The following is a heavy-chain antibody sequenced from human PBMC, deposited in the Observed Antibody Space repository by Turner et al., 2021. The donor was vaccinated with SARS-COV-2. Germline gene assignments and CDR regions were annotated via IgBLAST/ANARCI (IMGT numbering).Heavy chain of an antibody. CDR2: ISSSSSYI. D-gene: IGHD3-22*01. V-gene: IGHV3-21*01. Sequence: EVQLVESGGGLVKPGGSLRLSCAASGFTFSSYTMYWVRQAPGKGLEWDSSISSSSSYIYYADSVKGRFTISRDNAKNSLYLQMNSLRAEDTAVYYCARGTYYYDSSVYSGTNWFDPWGQGTLVTVSS. CDR1: GFTFSSYT. J-gene: IGHJ5*02. CDR3: ARGTYYYDSSVYSGTNWFDP.